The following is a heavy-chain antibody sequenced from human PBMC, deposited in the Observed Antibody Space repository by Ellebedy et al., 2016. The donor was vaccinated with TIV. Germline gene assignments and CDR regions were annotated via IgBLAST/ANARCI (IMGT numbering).Heavy chain of an antibody. Sequence: PGGSLRLSCAASGFSFSTFGMNWVRQASGKGLEWVSSIDNSGSYVYYADSVKGRFTISRDNGKISLYLQMNSLTAEDTAVYYCASGAYDIWGQGTMVIVSS. CDR1: GFSFSTFG. V-gene: IGHV3-21*01. CDR3: ASGAYDI. CDR2: IDNSGSYV. J-gene: IGHJ3*02.